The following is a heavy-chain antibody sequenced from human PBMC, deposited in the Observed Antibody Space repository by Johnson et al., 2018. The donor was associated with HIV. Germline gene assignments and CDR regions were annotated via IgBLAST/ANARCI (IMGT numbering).Heavy chain of an antibody. V-gene: IGHV3-7*01. CDR1: GFTFSTYW. CDR2: IKQDGSES. J-gene: IGHJ3*02. Sequence: VQLVESGGGLVQPGGSLRLSCAASGFTFSTYWMSCVRQAPGKGLEWVGSIKQDGSESYYVDSVKGRFTISRDNAKNSLYLQMNSLRAEDTAVYYCARDSRISLIVVVSRGGFDIWGQGTMVTVSS. D-gene: IGHD3-22*01. CDR3: ARDSRISLIVVVSRGGFDI.